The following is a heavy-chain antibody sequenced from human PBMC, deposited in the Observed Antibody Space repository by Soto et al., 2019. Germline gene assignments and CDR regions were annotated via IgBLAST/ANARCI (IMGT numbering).Heavy chain of an antibody. CDR1: GFSLANYP. CDR2: SSPRGDTI. V-gene: IGHV3-48*02. Sequence: WGSRRLSCVASGFSLANYPMNWVLQTPGKGLEWISYSSPRGDTIYYADSVEDRFTISRDNARNSLSLHMSSLRDDDSALYYCAKGPHTNVGWPYYESWGQGVPVTVSS. CDR3: AKGPHTNVGWPYYES. D-gene: IGHD6-19*01. J-gene: IGHJ4*02.